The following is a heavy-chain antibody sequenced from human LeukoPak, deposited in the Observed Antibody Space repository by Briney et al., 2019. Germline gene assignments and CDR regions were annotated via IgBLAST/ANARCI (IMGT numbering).Heavy chain of an antibody. J-gene: IGHJ4*02. CDR1: GFTVSSNY. CDR2: IYSGGST. V-gene: IGHV3-53*01. D-gene: IGHD1-1*01. Sequence: QPGGSLRLSCAASGFTVSSNYMSWVRQAPGKGLEWVSVIYSGGSTYYADSVKGRFTISSDKSKNILFLQMNSLRAEDTALYYCAKGQETESRLDSWGQGTLVTVSS. CDR3: AKGQETESRLDS.